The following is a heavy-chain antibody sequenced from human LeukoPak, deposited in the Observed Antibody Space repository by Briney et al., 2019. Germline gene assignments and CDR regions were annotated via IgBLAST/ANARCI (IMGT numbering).Heavy chain of an antibody. V-gene: IGHV3-30*18. CDR3: AKDRDEQQLAQYDYNSFYYFDY. CDR2: ISYDGSNK. J-gene: IGHJ4*02. Sequence: GGSLRLSCAASGITFSTYGMSWVRQAPGKGLEWVAVISYDGSNKYYADSVKGRFTISRDNSKNTLYLQMNSLRAEDTAVYYCAKDRDEQQLAQYDYNSFYYFDYWGQGTLVTVSS. CDR1: GITFSTYG. D-gene: IGHD6-13*01.